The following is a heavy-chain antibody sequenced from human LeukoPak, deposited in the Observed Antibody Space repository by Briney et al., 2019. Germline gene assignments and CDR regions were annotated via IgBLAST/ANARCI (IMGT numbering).Heavy chain of an antibody. CDR2: ISSSGSTI. V-gene: IGHV3-11*01. CDR3: AKEYSSQYYFDY. D-gene: IGHD6-13*01. CDR1: GFTFSDYY. J-gene: IGHJ4*02. Sequence: PGGSLRLSCAASGFTFSDYYMSWIRQAPGKGLEWVSYISSSGSTIYYADSVKGRFTISRDNSKNTLYLQMNSLRAEGTAVYYCAKEYSSQYYFDYWGQGTLVTVSS.